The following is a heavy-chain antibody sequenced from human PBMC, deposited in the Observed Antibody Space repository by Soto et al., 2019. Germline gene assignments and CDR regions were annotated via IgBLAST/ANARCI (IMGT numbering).Heavy chain of an antibody. CDR2: IYPGDSDT. D-gene: IGHD3-16*01. J-gene: IGHJ3*02. V-gene: IGHV5-51*01. CDR3: VGQDEWLQDRLYAAFDI. CDR1: GYSFTTYW. Sequence: PGESLKISCKGSGYSFTTYWIGWVRQMPGKGLEWMGIIYPGDSDTRYSPSFQGQVTISADKSINTASLQWSSLKASDTAMYYCVGQDEWLQDRLYAAFDIWGKGKVFTV.